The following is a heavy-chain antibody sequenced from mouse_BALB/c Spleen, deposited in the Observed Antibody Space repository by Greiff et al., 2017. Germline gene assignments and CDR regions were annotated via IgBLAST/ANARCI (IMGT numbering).Heavy chain of an antibody. CDR3: TDWDRFAY. J-gene: IGHJ3*01. V-gene: IGHV1-15*01. Sequence: VKLQQSGAELVRPGASVTLSCKASGYTFTDYEMHWVKQTPVHGLEWIGAIDPETGGTAYNQKFKGKATLTADKSTSTAYMELLSLTSEDSAVYYCTDWDRFAYWGQGTLVTVSA. D-gene: IGHD4-1*01. CDR2: IDPETGGT. CDR1: GYTFTDYE.